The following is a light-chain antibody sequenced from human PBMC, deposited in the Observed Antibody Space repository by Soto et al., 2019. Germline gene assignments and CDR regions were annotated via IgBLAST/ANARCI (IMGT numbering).Light chain of an antibody. CDR3: QQYKSNSPYT. CDR1: QSISSS. J-gene: IGKJ2*01. CDR2: KAS. V-gene: IGKV1-5*03. Sequence: DIQMTQSPSTLSAYVGDRVTITCRASQSISSSLAWYQQKPGKAPKLLIYKASTLESGVTSRFSGSGSGTGFTLTISSLQPDDFATYYCQQYKSNSPYTFGQGTKLEI.